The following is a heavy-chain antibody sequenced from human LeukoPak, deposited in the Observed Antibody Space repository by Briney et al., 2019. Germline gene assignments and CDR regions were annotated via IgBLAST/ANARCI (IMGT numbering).Heavy chain of an antibody. CDR3: TTRRISRSTRYNWFDP. CDR2: FDRKDGET. Sequence: GASVKVSCKVSGYTLTELSMHWVRQAPGKGLEWMGGFDRKDGETIYAQKFQGRVTMTEDTSRDTAYMELSSPKSEDTAVYYCTTRRISRSTRYNWFDPWGQGTLVTVSS. CDR1: GYTLTELS. J-gene: IGHJ5*02. D-gene: IGHD2-2*01. V-gene: IGHV1-24*01.